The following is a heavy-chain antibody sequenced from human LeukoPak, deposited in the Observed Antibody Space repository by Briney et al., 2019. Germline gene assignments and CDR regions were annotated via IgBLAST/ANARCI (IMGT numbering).Heavy chain of an antibody. CDR1: GFTFSSYA. V-gene: IGHV3-23*01. CDR3: ARQYDSSGYYYLVSAFDI. Sequence: GGSLRLSCAASGFTFSSYAMSWVRQAPGKGLEWVSAISGSGGSTYYADSVKGRFTISRDNSKNTLYLQMNSLRAEDTAVYYCARQYDSSGYYYLVSAFDIWGQGTTVTVSS. CDR2: ISGSGGST. J-gene: IGHJ3*02. D-gene: IGHD3-22*01.